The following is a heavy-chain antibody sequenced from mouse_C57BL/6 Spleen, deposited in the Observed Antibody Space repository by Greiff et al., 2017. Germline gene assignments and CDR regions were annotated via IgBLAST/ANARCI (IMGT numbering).Heavy chain of an antibody. J-gene: IGHJ4*01. V-gene: IGHV7-1*01. CDR1: GFTFSDFY. Sequence: EVQGVESGGGLVQSGRSLRLSCATSGFTFSDFYMEWVRQAPGKGLEWIAASRNKANDYTTEYSASVKGRFIVSRDTSQSILYLQMNALRAEDTAIYYCARDAGGYYGSMDYWGQGTSVTVSS. CDR2: SRNKANDYTT. CDR3: ARDAGGYYGSMDY. D-gene: IGHD1-1*01.